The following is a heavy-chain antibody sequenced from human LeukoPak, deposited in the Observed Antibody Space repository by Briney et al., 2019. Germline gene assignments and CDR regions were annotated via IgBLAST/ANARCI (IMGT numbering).Heavy chain of an antibody. Sequence: PGGSLRLSCVASGFTFSSFWMTWVRQPPGKGLEWVANIRQDGGEIYYVDSVEGRFTISRDNAKNSVYLQMNSLRAEDTAVYYCASHLSPHDGSTRFDNWGQGTLVTVSS. CDR2: IRQDGGEI. D-gene: IGHD1-1*01. CDR3: ASHLSPHDGSTRFDN. V-gene: IGHV3-7*01. CDR1: GFTFSSFW. J-gene: IGHJ4*02.